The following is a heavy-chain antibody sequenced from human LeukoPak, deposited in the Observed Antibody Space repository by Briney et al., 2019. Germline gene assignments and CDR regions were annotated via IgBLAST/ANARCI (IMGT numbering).Heavy chain of an antibody. CDR1: GYTFTGYY. CDR2: INPNTGGT. Sequence: GASVKVSCKASGYTFTGYYIHWVRQAPGQGLEWMGLINPNTGGTDYAQKFQGRVIMTRDTSITTAYLELSRLTSDDTAIYYCAKVPPSITAAGNWLGPWGQGALVTVSS. V-gene: IGHV1-2*06. CDR3: AKVPPSITAAGNWLGP. D-gene: IGHD6-13*01. J-gene: IGHJ5*02.